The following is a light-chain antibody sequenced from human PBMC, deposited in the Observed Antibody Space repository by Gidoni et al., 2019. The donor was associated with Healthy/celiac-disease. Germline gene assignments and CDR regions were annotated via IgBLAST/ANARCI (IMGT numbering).Light chain of an antibody. CDR1: QGISSY. V-gene: IGKV1-9*01. J-gene: IGKJ1*01. CDR3: QQLNSYPRT. Sequence: DIQLIQSPSFLSASVGDRVTITCRASQGISSYLAWYQQKPGKAPKLLIYAASTLQSGVPSRFSGSGSGTEFTLTISSLQPEDFATYYCQQLNSYPRTFXQXTKVEIK. CDR2: AAS.